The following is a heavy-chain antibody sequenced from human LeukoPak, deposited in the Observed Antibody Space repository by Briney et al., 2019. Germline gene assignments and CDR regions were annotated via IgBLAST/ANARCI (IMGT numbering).Heavy chain of an antibody. Sequence: GRSLRLSCAASGFTFSSYAMHWVRQAPGKRLEWVAVISYDGSNKYYADSVKGRFTISRDNSKNTLYLQMNSLRAEDTAVYYCAAELIGYYYDSSVDYWGQGTLVTVSS. V-gene: IGHV3-30*07. CDR2: ISYDGSNK. D-gene: IGHD3-22*01. CDR3: AAELIGYYYDSSVDY. CDR1: GFTFSSYA. J-gene: IGHJ4*02.